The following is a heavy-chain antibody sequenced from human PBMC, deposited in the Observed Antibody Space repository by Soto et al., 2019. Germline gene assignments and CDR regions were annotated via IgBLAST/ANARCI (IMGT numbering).Heavy chain of an antibody. J-gene: IGHJ4*02. CDR1: GYTLTELS. V-gene: IGHV1-24*01. Sequence: ASVKVSCKVSGYTLTELSMHWVRQAPGKGLEWMGGFDPEDGETIYAQKFQGRVTMTEDTSTDTAYMELSSLRSEDTAVYYCATDRYYYDSSGYYLGYWGQGILVTVSS. CDR3: ATDRYYYDSSGYYLGY. CDR2: FDPEDGET. D-gene: IGHD3-22*01.